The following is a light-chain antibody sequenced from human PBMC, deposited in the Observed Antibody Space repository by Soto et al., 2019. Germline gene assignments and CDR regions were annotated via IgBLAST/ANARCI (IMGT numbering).Light chain of an antibody. CDR1: QSISNH. J-gene: IGKJ5*01. CDR3: QRYNRWPLS. Sequence: MTPSPSSLSASVEDRVIITCRASQSISNHLNWYQQKPGQTPKLLIFDASTRATGVPARFSGGGSGTEFTLTINSLQSEDFAVYYCQRYNRWPLSFGGGTRLEIK. V-gene: IGKV3-15*01. CDR2: DAS.